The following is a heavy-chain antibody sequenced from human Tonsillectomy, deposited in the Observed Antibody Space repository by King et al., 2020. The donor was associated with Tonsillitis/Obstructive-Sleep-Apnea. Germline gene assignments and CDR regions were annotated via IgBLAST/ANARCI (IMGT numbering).Heavy chain of an antibody. V-gene: IGHV3-33*01. CDR2: IWYDGSNK. D-gene: IGHD5-24*01. J-gene: IGHJ4*02. CDR3: AGDEGGYNYFGRY. CDR1: GFTFSSYG. Sequence: VQLVESGGGVVQPGRSLRLSCAASGFTFSSYGMHWVRQAPGKGLEGVAVIWYDGSNKDYTYSVKGRFTISRDNSKNTLYLQMNSLRDEDKAVYYCAGDEGGYNYFGRYWGQGTLVTVSS.